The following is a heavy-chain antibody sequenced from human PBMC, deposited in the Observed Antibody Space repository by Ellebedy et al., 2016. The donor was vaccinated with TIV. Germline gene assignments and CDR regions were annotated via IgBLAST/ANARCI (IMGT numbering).Heavy chain of an antibody. J-gene: IGHJ4*02. D-gene: IGHD3-9*01. CDR3: ARDGHILTGYAFAGAFDF. V-gene: IGHV3-64*01. CDR2: ISGNGVTT. CDR1: GFKFGETA. Sequence: PGGSLRLSCAASGFKFGETAMHWVRQAPGKGLEYVAAISGNGVTTYYANSVKGRFTISRDNSKNTLYLQMASLRSEDMGVYYCARDGHILTGYAFAGAFDFWGQGTLVTVSS.